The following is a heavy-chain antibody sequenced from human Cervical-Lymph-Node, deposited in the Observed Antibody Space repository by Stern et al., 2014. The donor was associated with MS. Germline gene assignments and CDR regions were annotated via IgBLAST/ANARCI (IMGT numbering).Heavy chain of an antibody. D-gene: IGHD6-6*01. J-gene: IGHJ6*02. CDR3: ARDGTGYSSSSGLIYYGMDV. CDR1: GYTSATHP. V-gene: IGHV1-18*01. CDR2: ISRYNGTT. Sequence: QVQLAQSGADLKKPPASLKVSCQASGYTSATHPISWARQAPGQGLEWMARISRYNGTTNYAQKFQGRVTMTTDTSTTTAHMELRSLRSDDTAVYYCARDGTGYSSSSGLIYYGMDVWGQGTTVTVSS.